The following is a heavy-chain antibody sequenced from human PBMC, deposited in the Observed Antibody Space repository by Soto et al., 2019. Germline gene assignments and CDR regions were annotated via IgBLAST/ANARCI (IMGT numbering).Heavy chain of an antibody. J-gene: IGHJ4*02. CDR2: ISYDGSNK. V-gene: IGHV3-30*18. Sequence: GSLRLSCAASGFTFSSYGMHWVRQAPGKGLEWVAVISYDGSNKYYADSVKGRFTISRDNSKNTLYLQMNSLRAEDTAVYYCAKGGLYIDYWGQGTLVTVSS. CDR3: AKGGLYIDY. CDR1: GFTFSSYG.